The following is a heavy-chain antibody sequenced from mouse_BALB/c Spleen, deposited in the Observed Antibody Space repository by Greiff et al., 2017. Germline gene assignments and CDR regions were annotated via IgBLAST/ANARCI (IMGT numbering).Heavy chain of an antibody. V-gene: IGHV3-2*02. J-gene: IGHJ1*01. Sequence: VQLQQSGPGLVKPSQSLSLTCTVTGYSITSDYAWNWIRQFPGNKLEWMGYISYSGSTSYNPSLKSRISITRDTSKNQFFLQLNSVTTEDTATYYCARSPTGTRYFDVWGAGTTVTVSS. CDR2: ISYSGST. CDR1: GYSITSDYA. CDR3: ARSPTGTRYFDV. D-gene: IGHD4-1*02.